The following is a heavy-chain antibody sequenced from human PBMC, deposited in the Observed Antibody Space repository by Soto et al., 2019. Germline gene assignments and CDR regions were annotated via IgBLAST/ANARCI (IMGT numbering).Heavy chain of an antibody. CDR1: GYTFTSHG. Sequence: QVHLVQSGGEVKKPGASVKVSCKASGYTFTSHGISWVRQAPGHGLEWMGWISAHNGDTNYAQKPQGRVNVTTDTPTNTADMELRGLRSEDTAVYYCARMVRGSNIDYYYYMDVWGKGTTVTVSS. CDR3: ARMVRGSNIDYYYYMDV. D-gene: IGHD3-10*01. CDR2: ISAHNGDT. V-gene: IGHV1-18*01. J-gene: IGHJ6*03.